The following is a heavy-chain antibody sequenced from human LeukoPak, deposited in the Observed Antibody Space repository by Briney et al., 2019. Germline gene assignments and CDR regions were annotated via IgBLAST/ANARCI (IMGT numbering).Heavy chain of an antibody. CDR1: GLTFTSYA. CDR3: ARDGY. J-gene: IGHJ4*02. Sequence: GGSLRLSCAASGLTFTSYAMSWVRQAPGKGLEWVAVISYDGSNKYYADSVKGRFTISRDNSKNTLYLQMNSLRAEDTAVYYCARDGYWGQGTLVTVSS. CDR2: ISYDGSNK. V-gene: IGHV3-30-3*01.